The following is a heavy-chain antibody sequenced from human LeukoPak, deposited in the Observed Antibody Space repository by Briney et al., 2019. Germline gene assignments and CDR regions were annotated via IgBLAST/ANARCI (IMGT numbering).Heavy chain of an antibody. CDR1: GGTFSSYA. Sequence: VASVKVSCKASGGTFSSYAISWVRQAPGQGLEWMGGIIPIFGTANYAQKFQGRVTITADESTSTAYMELSSLRSEDTAVYYCARGNQPGGDYSAFDIWGQGTMVTVSS. J-gene: IGHJ3*02. D-gene: IGHD4-17*01. CDR3: ARGNQPGGDYSAFDI. CDR2: IIPIFGTA. V-gene: IGHV1-69*13.